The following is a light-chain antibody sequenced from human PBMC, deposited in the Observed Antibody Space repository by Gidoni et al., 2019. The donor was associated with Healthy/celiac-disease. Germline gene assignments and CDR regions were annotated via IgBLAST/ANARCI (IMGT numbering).Light chain of an antibody. CDR3: QQYGSSSWT. J-gene: IGKJ1*01. CDR1: QSVSSNY. CDR2: GAS. Sequence: DIVLTQSPGTLSLSPGERATISCRASQSVSSNYLAWYQQKPGQSPRLLIYGASSRATGIPDRFSGSGSGTDFTLTISRLEPEDFAVYYCQQYGSSSWTFGQGTKVEIK. V-gene: IGKV3-20*01.